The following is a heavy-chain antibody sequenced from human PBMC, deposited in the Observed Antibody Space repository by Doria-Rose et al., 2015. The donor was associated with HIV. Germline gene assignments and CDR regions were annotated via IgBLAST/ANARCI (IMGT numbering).Heavy chain of an antibody. D-gene: IGHD3-3*01. CDR2: ISGSGGST. V-gene: IGHV3-23*04. CDR3: AKYRRVATHFDY. Sequence: VQLVESGGGLVQPGGSLRLSCVASGFTFSDYALTWVRQAPGKGLEWVSEISGSGGSTFYADSVKGRFTISRDNSKNTLYLQMNNLRAEDTAVYYCAKYRRVATHFDYWGQGTLVNVSS. CDR1: GFTFSDYA. J-gene: IGHJ4*02.